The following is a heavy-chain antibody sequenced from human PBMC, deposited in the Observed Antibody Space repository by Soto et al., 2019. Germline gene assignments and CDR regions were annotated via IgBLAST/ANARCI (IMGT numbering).Heavy chain of an antibody. CDR3: VTEPAAGAYYYDY. J-gene: IGHJ4*02. CDR1: GFIFSNYW. D-gene: IGHD2-2*01. CDR2: IRQDGGLK. Sequence: GGSLRLSCAASGFIFSNYWLTWVRQAPGKGLEWVANIRQDGGLKYHLDSVKGRFTIYRDNAKSSLYLQMNSLRDEDTAVYYCVTEPAAGAYYYDYWGKGTLVTVSS. V-gene: IGHV3-7*05.